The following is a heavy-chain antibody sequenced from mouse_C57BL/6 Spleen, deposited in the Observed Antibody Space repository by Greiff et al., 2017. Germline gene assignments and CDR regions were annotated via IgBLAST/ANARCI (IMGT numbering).Heavy chain of an antibody. CDR2: INPGSGGT. Sequence: QVQLQQSGAELVRPGTSVKVSCKASGYAFTNYLIEWVKQRPGQGLEWIGVINPGSGGTNYNEKFKGKATLTADKSSSTAYMQLSSLTSEDSAVYFCARRDYGSRDYAMDYWGQGTSVTVSS. CDR3: ARRDYGSRDYAMDY. D-gene: IGHD1-1*01. CDR1: GYAFTNYL. V-gene: IGHV1-54*01. J-gene: IGHJ4*01.